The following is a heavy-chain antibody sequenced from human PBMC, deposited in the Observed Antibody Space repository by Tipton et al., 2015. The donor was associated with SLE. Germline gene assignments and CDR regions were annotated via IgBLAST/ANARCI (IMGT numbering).Heavy chain of an antibody. J-gene: IGHJ4*02. CDR2: IYYSGST. Sequence: LRLSCTVSGGSIGSSSYYWGWIRQPPGKGLEWIGSIYYSGSTNYNPSLKSRVTISVDTTKNQFSLKLSSVTAADTAVYYCAADCSSTSCYTNGVDYWGQGTLVTVSS. D-gene: IGHD2-2*02. V-gene: IGHV4-39*07. CDR3: AADCSSTSCYTNGVDY. CDR1: GGSIGSSSYY.